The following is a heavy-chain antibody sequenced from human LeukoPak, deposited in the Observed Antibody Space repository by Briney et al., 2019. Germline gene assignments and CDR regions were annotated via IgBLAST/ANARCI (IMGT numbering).Heavy chain of an antibody. Sequence: GGSLRLSCAASGFTFSSYSMNWVRQAPGKGLEWVSSISSSSSYIYYADSVKGRFTISRDNAKNSLYLQMNSLRAEDTAVCYCARDGVREDIVVVPASSYFDYWGQGTLVTVSS. J-gene: IGHJ4*02. CDR3: ARDGVREDIVVVPASSYFDY. V-gene: IGHV3-21*01. CDR2: ISSSSSYI. CDR1: GFTFSSYS. D-gene: IGHD2-2*01.